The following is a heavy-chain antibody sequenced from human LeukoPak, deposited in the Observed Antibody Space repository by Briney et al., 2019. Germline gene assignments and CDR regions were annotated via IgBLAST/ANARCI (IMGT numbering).Heavy chain of an antibody. CDR1: GFTFSSYA. Sequence: GGSLRLSCAASGFTFSSYAMHWVRQAPGKGLEWVANINQDGSEKYYVDSVKGRFTISRDNAKNSLYLQMNSLRAEDTALYYCAKAGGGIVATEGIVYYYYYMDVWGKGTTVTISS. CDR2: INQDGSEK. D-gene: IGHD5-12*01. V-gene: IGHV3-7*03. CDR3: AKAGGGIVATEGIVYYYYYMDV. J-gene: IGHJ6*03.